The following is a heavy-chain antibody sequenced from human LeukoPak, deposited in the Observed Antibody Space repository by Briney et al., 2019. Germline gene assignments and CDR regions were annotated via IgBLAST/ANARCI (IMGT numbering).Heavy chain of an antibody. CDR1: GFTFSSYG. J-gene: IGHJ4*02. Sequence: GGSLRLSCAASGFTFSSYGMSWVRQAPGKGLEWVSAISGSGGRTFYADSVQGRFTISRDNSKNTLYLQMNSLRAEDTAVYYCAKDREWELSFFDYWGQGTLVTVSS. CDR3: AKDREWELSFFDY. D-gene: IGHD1-26*01. V-gene: IGHV3-23*01. CDR2: ISGSGGRT.